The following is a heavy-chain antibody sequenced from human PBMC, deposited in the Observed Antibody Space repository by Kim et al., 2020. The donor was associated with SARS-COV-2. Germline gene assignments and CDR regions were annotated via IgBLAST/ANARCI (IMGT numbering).Heavy chain of an antibody. V-gene: IGHV1-18*01. J-gene: IGHJ4*02. CDR3: ARVPPNFDWLLPTELPGLPIDY. CDR2: ISAYNGNT. CDR1: GYTFTSYG. D-gene: IGHD3-9*01. Sequence: ASVKVSCKASGYTFTSYGISWVRQAPGQGLEWMGWISAYNGNTNYAQKLQGRVTKTTDTSTSTAYMELRSLRSDDTAVYYCARVPPNFDWLLPTELPGLPIDYWGQGTLVTVSS.